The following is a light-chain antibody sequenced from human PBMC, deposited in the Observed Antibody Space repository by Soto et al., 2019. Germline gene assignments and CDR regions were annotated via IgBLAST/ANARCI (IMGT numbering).Light chain of an antibody. CDR3: SSYAGSNNLL. V-gene: IGLV2-8*01. CDR1: SSDVGGYNY. J-gene: IGLJ2*01. Sequence: QLVLTQPPSASGSPGQSVTISYTGTSSDVGGYNYVSWYQQHPGKAPKLMIYEVTKRPSGVPDRFSGSKSGNTASLTVSGLQTEDEADYYCSSYAGSNNLLFGGGTKLTVL. CDR2: EVT.